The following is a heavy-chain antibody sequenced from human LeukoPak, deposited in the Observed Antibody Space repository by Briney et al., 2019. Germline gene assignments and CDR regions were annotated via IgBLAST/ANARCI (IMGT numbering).Heavy chain of an antibody. CDR1: GDSLSSNSTP. D-gene: IGHD2-15*01. V-gene: IGHV6-1*01. J-gene: IGHJ1*01. CDR3: ERQWNCCYGG. Sequence: SQALSLSSALSGDSLSSNSTPCDWIRQSPSRGLEWLGRTYYRSKWYNDYALSVKSRISINPDTSKNQFSLLLNSVTLEDTAVYYCERQWNCCYGGWGPVTLVTVSS. CDR2: TYYRSKWYN.